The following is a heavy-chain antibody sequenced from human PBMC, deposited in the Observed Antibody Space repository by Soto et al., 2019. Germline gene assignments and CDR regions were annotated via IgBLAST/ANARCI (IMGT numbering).Heavy chain of an antibody. CDR3: ARLYGDMVWWYFDL. V-gene: IGHV1-8*01. D-gene: IGHD4-17*01. J-gene: IGHJ2*01. Sequence: QVQLVQSGAEVKKPGASVKVTCKASGYTFTSYDINWVRQATGQGLEWMGWMNPNSGNTGYAQKFQGRVTMTRNTSISTAYMELSSLRSEDTAVYYCARLYGDMVWWYFDLWGRGTLVTVSS. CDR2: MNPNSGNT. CDR1: GYTFTSYD.